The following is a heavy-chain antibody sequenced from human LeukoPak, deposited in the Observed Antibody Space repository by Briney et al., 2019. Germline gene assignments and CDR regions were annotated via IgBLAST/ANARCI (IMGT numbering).Heavy chain of an antibody. D-gene: IGHD6-19*01. CDR2: MNPNSGNT. J-gene: IGHJ4*02. Sequence: ASVKVSCKSSGYTFTSCDINWVRQATGQGLEWMGWMNPNSGNTGYGQSFQGRITMTRDISIGTAYMELSNLTSEDTAIYYCTRASSGRRDNWGQGTLVTVS. CDR1: GYTFTSCD. CDR3: TRASSGRRDN. V-gene: IGHV1-8*01.